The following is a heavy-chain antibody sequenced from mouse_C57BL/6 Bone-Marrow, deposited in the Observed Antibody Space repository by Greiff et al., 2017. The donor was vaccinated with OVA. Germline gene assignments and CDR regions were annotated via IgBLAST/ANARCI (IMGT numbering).Heavy chain of an antibody. V-gene: IGHV1-61*01. D-gene: IGHD3-2*02. CDR1: GYTFTSYW. Sequence: QVQLQQPGAELVRPGSSVKLSCKASGYTFTSYWMDWVKQRPGQGLEWIGNIYPSDSETHYNQKFKDKATLTVDKSSSTAYMQLSSLTSEDSAVYYCAIHRCQLRLRYFDYWGQGTTLTVSS. CDR3: AIHRCQLRLRYFDY. CDR2: IYPSDSET. J-gene: IGHJ2*01.